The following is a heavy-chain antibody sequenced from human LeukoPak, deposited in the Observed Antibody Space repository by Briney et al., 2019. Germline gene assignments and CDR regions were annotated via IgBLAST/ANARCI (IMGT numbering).Heavy chain of an antibody. J-gene: IGHJ3*02. CDR2: IFNTGST. CDR3: ARALRGLGVFDI. V-gene: IGHV4-59*01. CDR1: GGSISSNY. D-gene: IGHD2-8*01. Sequence: SETLSLTCTVSGGSISSNYWTWIRQTPGKGLEWIGSIFNTGSTNYNPSLKSQVTISLDTSKNQFSLKPSSETAADTAVYYCARALRGLGVFDIWGQGTMVTVSS.